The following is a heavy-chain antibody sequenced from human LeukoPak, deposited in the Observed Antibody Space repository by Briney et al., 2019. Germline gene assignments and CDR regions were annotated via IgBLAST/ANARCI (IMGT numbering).Heavy chain of an antibody. CDR1: GYTFNSYG. Sequence: ASVKVSCKASGYTFNSYGVSWVRQAPGQGLEWMGWISAYNGNTNYAQRFQGRFTMTTETSTTTVNMVLRSLTSDDTAVYYCARTTYGYFDYWGQGTLVTVSS. D-gene: IGHD4-17*01. V-gene: IGHV1-18*01. CDR3: ARTTYGYFDY. CDR2: ISAYNGNT. J-gene: IGHJ4*02.